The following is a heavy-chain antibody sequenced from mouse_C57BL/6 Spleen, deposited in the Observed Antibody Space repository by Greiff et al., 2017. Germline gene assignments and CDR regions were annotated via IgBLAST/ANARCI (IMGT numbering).Heavy chain of an antibody. D-gene: IGHD2-3*01. CDR2: ISSGSSTI. J-gene: IGHJ2*01. Sequence: EVKLMESGGGLVKPGGSLKLSCAASGFTFSDYGMHWVRQAPEKGLEWVAYISSGSSTIYYADTVKGRFTISRDNAKNTLFLQMTSLRSEDTAMYYCARVPYDGYYLDYWGQGTTLTVSS. V-gene: IGHV5-17*01. CDR3: ARVPYDGYYLDY. CDR1: GFTFSDYG.